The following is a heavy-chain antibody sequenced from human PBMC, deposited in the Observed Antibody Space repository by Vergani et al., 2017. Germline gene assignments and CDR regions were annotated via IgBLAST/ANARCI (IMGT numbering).Heavy chain of an antibody. CDR2: IYHSGST. D-gene: IGHD4-23*01. J-gene: IGHJ4*02. V-gene: IGHV4-34*01. Sequence: QVQLQQWGAGLVKPSETLSLTCGIYGDSLRGHYWSWIRQSPGKGLEWIGSIYHSGSTYYNPSLKSRVTISVDTSQNQFSLKLSSVTAADTAVYYCARHHKATVVTPEYFDYWGQGTLVTVSS. CDR3: ARHHKATVVTPEYFDY. CDR1: GDSLRGHY.